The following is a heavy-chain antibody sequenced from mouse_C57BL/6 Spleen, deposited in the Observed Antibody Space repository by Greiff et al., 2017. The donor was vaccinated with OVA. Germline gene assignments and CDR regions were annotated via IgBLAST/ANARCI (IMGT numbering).Heavy chain of an antibody. D-gene: IGHD1-1*01. CDR3: ARDLYYGSSSYAMDY. Sequence: EVQLVESGGGLVKPGGSLKLSCAASGFTFSSYAMSWVRQTPEKRLEWVATISDGGSYTYYPDNVKGRFTISRDNAKNNLYLQMSHLKSEDTAMYYCARDLYYGSSSYAMDYWGQGTSVTVSS. J-gene: IGHJ4*01. V-gene: IGHV5-4*01. CDR2: ISDGGSYT. CDR1: GFTFSSYA.